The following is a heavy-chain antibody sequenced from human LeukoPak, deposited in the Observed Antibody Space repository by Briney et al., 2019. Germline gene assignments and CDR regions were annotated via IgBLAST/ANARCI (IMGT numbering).Heavy chain of an antibody. D-gene: IGHD6-19*01. Sequence: SETLSLTCTVSGGSISSYYWSWIRQPPGKGLEWIANIYYSGSTNYSPSLRSRVTISVDTSKNQFSLELTSVTAADTAVYYCARGVWSSGWSAYYFDCWGQGTLVTVSS. CDR3: ARGVWSSGWSAYYFDC. CDR2: IYYSGST. V-gene: IGHV4-59*01. CDR1: GGSISSYY. J-gene: IGHJ4*02.